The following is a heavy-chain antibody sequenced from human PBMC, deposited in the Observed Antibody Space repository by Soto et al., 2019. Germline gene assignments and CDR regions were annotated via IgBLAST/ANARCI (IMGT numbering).Heavy chain of an antibody. Sequence: QVQLQESGPGLVKPSQTLSLTCTVSGGSISSGGYYWSWIRQHPGTCLEWIGYIYYSRRTYYNPSLKPRVTISVAASKNQFSLTLSSVTAAGTAVYYCASYQQSDAFDIWGQGTMVTVSS. D-gene: IGHD2-2*01. V-gene: IGHV4-31*03. J-gene: IGHJ3*02. CDR3: ASYQQSDAFDI. CDR1: GGSISSGGYY. CDR2: IYYSRRT.